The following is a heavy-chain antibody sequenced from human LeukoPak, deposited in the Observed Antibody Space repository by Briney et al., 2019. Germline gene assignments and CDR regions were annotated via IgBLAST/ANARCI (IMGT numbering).Heavy chain of an antibody. Sequence: SETLSLTCTVSGGSISTSSYYWGWIRQPPGKGLEWIGTIYYSGSTNYNPSLKSRVTMSVDTSKNQFSLKLSSVTAADTAVYYCARVPKNCSGGSCYSGHDYWGQGTLVTVSS. J-gene: IGHJ4*02. CDR1: GGSISTSSYY. CDR3: ARVPKNCSGGSCYSGHDY. D-gene: IGHD2-15*01. V-gene: IGHV4-39*07. CDR2: IYYSGST.